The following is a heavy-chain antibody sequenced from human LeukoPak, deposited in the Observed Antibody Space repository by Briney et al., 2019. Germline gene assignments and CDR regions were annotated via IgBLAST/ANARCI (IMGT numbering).Heavy chain of an antibody. V-gene: IGHV3-64*01. J-gene: IGHJ4*02. CDR1: GFTLSSYA. CDR3: ARRHGSGSYGD. Sequence: PGGSLRLSCAASGFTLSSYAMHWVRQAPGKGLEYVSAISSNGGSTYYANSVKGRFTISRDNSRNTLYLQMGSLRAEDMAVYYCARRHGSGSYGDWGQGTLVTVSS. CDR2: ISSNGGST. D-gene: IGHD3-10*01.